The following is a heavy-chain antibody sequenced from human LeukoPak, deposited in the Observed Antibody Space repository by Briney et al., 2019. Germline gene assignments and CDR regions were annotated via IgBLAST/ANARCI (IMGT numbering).Heavy chain of an antibody. CDR3: AKLRTAEYYYAMDV. Sequence: PGGSLRLSCAASGFTVSSNYMSWVRQAPGQGLEWVSHISGSGGRTKHADSVKGRFTISRDNSKNTLYLQMNSLRAEDTAVYYCAKLRTAEYYYAMDVWGQGTTVTVSS. D-gene: IGHD1-1*01. V-gene: IGHV3-23*01. J-gene: IGHJ6*02. CDR2: ISGSGGRT. CDR1: GFTVSSNY.